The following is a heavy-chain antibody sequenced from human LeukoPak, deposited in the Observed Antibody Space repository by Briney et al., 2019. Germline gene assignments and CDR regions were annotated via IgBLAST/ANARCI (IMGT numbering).Heavy chain of an antibody. CDR1: GFTFSSYA. J-gene: IGHJ4*02. CDR3: AKGSPITMIVVVIAVDY. CDR2: ISGSGGST. V-gene: IGHV3-23*01. D-gene: IGHD3-22*01. Sequence: SGGSLRLSCAASGFTFSSYAMSWVRQAPGKGLEWVSAISGSGGSTYYADSVKGRFTISRDNSKNTLYLQMNSLRAEDTAVYYCAKGSPITMIVVVIAVDYWGQGTLVAVSS.